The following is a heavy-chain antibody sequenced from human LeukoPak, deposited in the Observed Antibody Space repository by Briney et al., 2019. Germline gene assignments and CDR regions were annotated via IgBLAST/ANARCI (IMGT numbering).Heavy chain of an antibody. V-gene: IGHV3-7*01. D-gene: IGHD2-21*02. J-gene: IGHJ4*02. CDR1: GFTFSSYW. CDR2: IKQDGSEK. Sequence: PGGSQRLSCAASGFTFSSYWMNWVRQAPGKGLEWVANIKQDGSEKYYVDSVKGRFTISRDNAKNSLYLQMNSLRAEDTAVYYCARDLPTYCGGDCSAHWGQGTLVTVSS. CDR3: ARDLPTYCGGDCSAH.